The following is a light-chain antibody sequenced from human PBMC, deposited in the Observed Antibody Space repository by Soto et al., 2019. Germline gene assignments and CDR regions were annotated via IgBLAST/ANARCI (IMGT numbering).Light chain of an antibody. V-gene: IGLV2-14*01. Sequence: QSVLTQPASVSGSPGQSITMSCTGTSSDVGSYDFVSWYQQHPGKAPKLLIYEVSNRPSGVSARFSGSKSDNTAPLTISGLQAADEADYFCSSYSSSTVRYVFGSGTKVTVL. J-gene: IGLJ1*01. CDR1: SSDVGSYDF. CDR3: SSYSSSTVRYV. CDR2: EVS.